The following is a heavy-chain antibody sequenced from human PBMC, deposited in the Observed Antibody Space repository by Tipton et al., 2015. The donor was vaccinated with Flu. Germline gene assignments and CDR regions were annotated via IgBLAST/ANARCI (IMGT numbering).Heavy chain of an antibody. CDR3: ARRDYSNYVSEPKNWFHP. CDR2: ICPGSP. Sequence: TLSLTCSVSGGSVGGPYCWGWVRRPPGKGLEWIGNICPGSPYYNPSLRSRVTMSIARSNVQFSLRLTSVTAADTAVYYCARRDYSNYVSEPKNWFHPWGQGTLVTVS. J-gene: IGHJ5*02. V-gene: IGHV4-38-2*01. D-gene: IGHD4-11*01. CDR1: GGSVGGPYC.